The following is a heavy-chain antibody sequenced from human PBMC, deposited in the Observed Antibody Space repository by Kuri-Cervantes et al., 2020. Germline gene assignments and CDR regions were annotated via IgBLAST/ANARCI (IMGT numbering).Heavy chain of an antibody. CDR3: ASGYSYGLSNAFDI. V-gene: IGHV3-23*01. CDR1: GFTLNGSA. CDR2: TSGGGGRT. D-gene: IGHD5-18*01. J-gene: IGHJ3*02. Sequence: GGSLRLSCAASGFTLNGSAMHWVRQAPGKGLEWVSATSGGGGRTYYPDSVKGRFTISRDNSKNTLFLQMNSLGAEDTAVYYCASGYSYGLSNAFDIWGQGTKVTVSS.